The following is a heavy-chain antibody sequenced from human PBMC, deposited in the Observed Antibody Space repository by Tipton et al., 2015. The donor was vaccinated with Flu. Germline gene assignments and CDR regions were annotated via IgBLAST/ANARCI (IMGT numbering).Heavy chain of an antibody. J-gene: IGHJ4*02. V-gene: IGHV4-39*01. CDR1: GGSIGGNTYY. CDR2: IYSTGSP. CDR3: ARHNGGDFWSLYYFDY. D-gene: IGHD3-3*01. Sequence: TLSLTCIVSGGSIGGNTYYWGWIPPPSGKGLEWVASIYSTGSPYYNPSLKSRVTISVDTSKNQFSLKLSSVTAADTAVYYCARHNGGDFWSLYYFDYWGQGTLVTVSS.